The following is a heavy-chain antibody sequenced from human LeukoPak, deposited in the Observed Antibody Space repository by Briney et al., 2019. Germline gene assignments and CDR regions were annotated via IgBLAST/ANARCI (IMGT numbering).Heavy chain of an antibody. V-gene: IGHV3-7*01. CDR1: GFTFSSYW. D-gene: IGHD6-13*01. CDR3: ARVGTPYSSSWYGYYYMDV. J-gene: IGHJ6*03. CDR2: IKQDGSEK. Sequence: GGSLRLSCAASGFTFSSYWMSWVRQAPGKGLEWVANIKQDGSEKYYVDPVKGRFTISRDNAKNSLYLQMNSLRAEDTAVYYCARVGTPYSSSWYGYYYMDVWGKGTTVTVSS.